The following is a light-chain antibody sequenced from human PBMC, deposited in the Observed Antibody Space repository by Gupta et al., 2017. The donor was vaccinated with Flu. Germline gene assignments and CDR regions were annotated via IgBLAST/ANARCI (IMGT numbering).Light chain of an antibody. CDR2: LGS. V-gene: IGKV2-28*01. CDR3: MQGLKTFT. J-gene: IGKJ3*01. Sequence: DIVMTQSRLSLPVTPGEPASISCRSSQSLLHSNGYNYLDWYLQKPGQSPQLLIYLGSNRASGVPDRFSGSGSGTDFTLKISRVEAEDVGVYYCMQGLKTFTFGPGTKVDIK. CDR1: QSLLHSNGYNY.